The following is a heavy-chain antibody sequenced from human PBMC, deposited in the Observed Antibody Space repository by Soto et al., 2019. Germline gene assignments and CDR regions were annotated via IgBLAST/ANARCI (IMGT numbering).Heavy chain of an antibody. CDR3: SNLVYSSGLSADF. Sequence: PGGSTRLSCAASGFTVSGYGMHWVRQAPGKGLEWVALISYDGTNKYYADSVKGRFTISRDNSKNTLYLQMNSLRAEDTAVYYCSNLVYSSGLSADFWGQGTLVTVSS. CDR2: ISYDGTNK. CDR1: GFTVSGYG. D-gene: IGHD6-19*01. J-gene: IGHJ4*02. V-gene: IGHV3-30*18.